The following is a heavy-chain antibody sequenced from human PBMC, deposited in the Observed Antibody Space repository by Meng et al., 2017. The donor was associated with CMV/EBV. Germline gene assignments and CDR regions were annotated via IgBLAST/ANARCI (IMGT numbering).Heavy chain of an antibody. J-gene: IGHJ6*02. V-gene: IGHV1-8*02. CDR2: MNPNSGNT. CDR1: GYTFTGYY. CDR3: ARTRIEVEPDGRKIKYYNYGMDV. D-gene: IGHD2-2*01. Sequence: ASVKVSCKASGYTFTGYYMHWVRQAPGQGLEWMGWMNPNSGNTGYAQKFQGRVTLTRVTSISTAYMELSSLTSDDTAVYYCARTRIEVEPDGRKIKYYNYGMDVWGQGTTVTVSS.